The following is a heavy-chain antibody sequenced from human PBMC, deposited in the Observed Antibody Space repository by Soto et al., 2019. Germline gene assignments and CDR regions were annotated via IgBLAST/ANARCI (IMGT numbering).Heavy chain of an antibody. CDR2: ISGRGTST. V-gene: IGHV3-23*01. D-gene: IGHD6-19*01. CDR1: GFTFSTYA. J-gene: IGHJ3*02. CDR3: AKSCSGWYDAFEI. Sequence: EVQLLESGGGLVQPGGSLRLSCAASGFTFSTYAMSWVRQAPGKGLEWVSAISGRGTSTYYADSVKGRCTISRDNAKNTLYRQMNSMRAEDTAVYYCAKSCSGWYDAFEIWGQGTMGTVSS.